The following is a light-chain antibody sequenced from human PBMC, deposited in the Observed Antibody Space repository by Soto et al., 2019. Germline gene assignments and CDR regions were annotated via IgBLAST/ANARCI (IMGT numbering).Light chain of an antibody. J-gene: IGLJ2*01. CDR1: SSDVGGYNY. V-gene: IGLV2-14*03. CDR2: DVY. CDR3: SSYSSSFSHVL. Sequence: QSALTQPASVSGSPGQSITIACSGTSSDVGGYNYVSWYQQHPDKAPKLMIFDVYNRPSGVSDRFSGSKSGNTASLTISGLQAEDEADYYCSSYSSSFSHVLFGGGTQLTVL.